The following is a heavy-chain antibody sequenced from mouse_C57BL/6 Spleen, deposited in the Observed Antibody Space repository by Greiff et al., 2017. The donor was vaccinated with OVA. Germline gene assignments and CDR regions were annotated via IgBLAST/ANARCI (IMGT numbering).Heavy chain of an antibody. Sequence: EVQLVESGGGLVKPGGSLKLSCAASGFTFSDYGMHWVRQAPEKGLEWVAYISSGSSTIYYPDTVKGRFTISRANAKNTLFLQMTSLRSEDTAMYDCARKDDYDGEFAYWGQGTLVTVSA. CDR1: GFTFSDYG. J-gene: IGHJ3*01. CDR3: ARKDDYDGEFAY. CDR2: ISSGSSTI. V-gene: IGHV5-17*01. D-gene: IGHD2-4*01.